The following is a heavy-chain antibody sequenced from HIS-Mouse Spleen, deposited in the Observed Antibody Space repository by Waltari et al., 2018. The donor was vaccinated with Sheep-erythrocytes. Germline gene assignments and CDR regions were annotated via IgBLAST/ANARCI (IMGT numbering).Heavy chain of an antibody. CDR3: AKEGSSGWYYYYYYGMDV. V-gene: IGHV3-30*18. Sequence: QVQLVESGGAVAQPGRSLRHSCAPPGFPFPRHGTHWFRQAPGKGLEWVAVISYDGSNKYYADSVKGRFTISRDNSKNTLYLQMNSLRAEDTAVYYCAKEGSSGWYYYYYYGMDVWGQGTTVTVSS. CDR2: ISYDGSNK. D-gene: IGHD6-19*01. CDR1: GFPFPRHG. J-gene: IGHJ6*02.